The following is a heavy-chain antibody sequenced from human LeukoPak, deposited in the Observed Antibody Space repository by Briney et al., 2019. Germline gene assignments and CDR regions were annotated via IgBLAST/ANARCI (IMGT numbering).Heavy chain of an antibody. D-gene: IGHD3-10*01. Sequence: SSETLSLTCTVSRGSIHGYYWNWIRQPPGKGLEWIGYVYYSGSTSYSPSLESRVTISVDTSKNQFSLKSSSVTAADTAMYYCAREGYYGSGSYSYYFDYWGQGTLVTVSS. CDR3: AREGYYGSGSYSYYFDY. CDR1: RGSIHGYY. V-gene: IGHV4-59*01. CDR2: VYYSGST. J-gene: IGHJ4*02.